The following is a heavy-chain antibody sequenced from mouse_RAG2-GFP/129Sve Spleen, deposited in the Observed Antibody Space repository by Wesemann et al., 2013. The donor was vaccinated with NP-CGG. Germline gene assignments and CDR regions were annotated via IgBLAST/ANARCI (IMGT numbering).Heavy chain of an antibody. V-gene: IGHV1-9*01. CDR1: GYTFSSYW. D-gene: IGHD2-3*01. Sequence: QVQLQQSGAELMKPGASVKISCKATGYTFSSYWIEWVKQRPGHGLEWIGEILPGSGSTNYNEKFKGKATFTADTSSNTAYMQLSSLTSEDSAVYYCARSWDGYYTWFAYWGQGTLVTVSA. J-gene: IGHJ3*01. CDR2: ILPGSGST. CDR3: ARSWDGYYTWFAY.